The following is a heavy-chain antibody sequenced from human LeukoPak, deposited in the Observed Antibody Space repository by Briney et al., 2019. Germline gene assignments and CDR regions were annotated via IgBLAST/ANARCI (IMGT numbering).Heavy chain of an antibody. Sequence: GGSLRLSCAASGFTFNSYSMNWVRQAPGKGLEWVSSISSSGSYIYYADSVKGRFTISRDNAKNSLYLQMTSLRAEDTAVYYCARVKYYYDTSGYPYYFDYWGQGTLVTVSS. CDR2: ISSSGSYI. D-gene: IGHD3-22*01. CDR3: ARVKYYYDTSGYPYYFDY. J-gene: IGHJ4*02. V-gene: IGHV3-21*01. CDR1: GFTFNSYS.